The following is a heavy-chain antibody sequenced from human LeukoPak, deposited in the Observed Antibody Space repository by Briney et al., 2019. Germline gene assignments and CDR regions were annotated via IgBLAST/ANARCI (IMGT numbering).Heavy chain of an antibody. V-gene: IGHV1-18*01. D-gene: IGHD3-9*01. J-gene: IGHJ4*02. Sequence: ASVKVSCKASGYTFISYGITWVRQAPGQGLEWMGWINTFNGNTNYAQNLQGRVTMTTDTSTNTAYMELRSLRSDDTAVYYCARASDILTQFDYWGQGTLVTISS. CDR2: INTFNGNT. CDR1: GYTFISYG. CDR3: ARASDILTQFDY.